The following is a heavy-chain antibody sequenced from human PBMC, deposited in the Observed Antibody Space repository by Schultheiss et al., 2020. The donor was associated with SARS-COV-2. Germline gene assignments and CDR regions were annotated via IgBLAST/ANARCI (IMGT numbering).Heavy chain of an antibody. CDR1: GGSISSGAYY. J-gene: IGHJ4*02. CDR2: IYYSGST. D-gene: IGHD3-3*01. Sequence: SETLSLTCTVSGGSISSGAYYWSWIRQHPGKGLEWIGYIYYSGSTYYNPSLKSRVTISVDTSKNQFSLKLSSVTAADTAVYYCARSSYYDFWSGYYWGQGTLVTVSS. V-gene: IGHV4-31*03. CDR3: ARSSYYDFWSGYY.